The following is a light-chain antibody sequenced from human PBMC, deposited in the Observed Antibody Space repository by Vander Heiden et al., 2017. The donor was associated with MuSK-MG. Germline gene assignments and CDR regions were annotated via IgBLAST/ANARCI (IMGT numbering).Light chain of an antibody. CDR2: DVS. Sequence: QSALTQPASVSGSPGQSLTISCSGTSSDVGGYNYVSWYQQHPGKAPKLMIYDVSNRPSGVSNRFSGSKSVNTASLTISGLQAEDEADYYCSSYTSSSTRVFGGGTKLTVL. V-gene: IGLV2-14*03. J-gene: IGLJ2*01. CDR3: SSYTSSSTRV. CDR1: SSDVGGYNY.